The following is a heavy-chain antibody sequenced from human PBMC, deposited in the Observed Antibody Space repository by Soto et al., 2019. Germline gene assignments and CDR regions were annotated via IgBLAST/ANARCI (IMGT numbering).Heavy chain of an antibody. V-gene: IGHV3-21*03. CDR3: AHDDVAQQGFDS. J-gene: IGHJ4*02. CDR2: ISSSSSSYI. D-gene: IGHD5-12*01. Sequence: GSLRLSCAASGFTFSSYSMNWVRQAPGKGLEWVSSISSSSSSYIYYADSVKGRFTISRDNAKNSLYLQMTNVDPVDTATYYCAHDDVAQQGFDSWGQGTLVTVSS. CDR1: GFTFSSYS.